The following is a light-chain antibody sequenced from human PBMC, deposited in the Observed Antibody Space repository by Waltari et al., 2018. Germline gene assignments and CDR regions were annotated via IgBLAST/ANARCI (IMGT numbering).Light chain of an antibody. CDR1: QGISSY. J-gene: IGKJ3*01. V-gene: IGKV1-9*01. CDR3: QQYNTYPRA. CDR2: VAS. Sequence: IQLTQFPSSLSASVGDKATIPCRASQGISSYFAWYQQKPAKAPKLLIYVASTLQSAVPSRFIGSGSSTDFTLTISSLQPEDFATYYCQQYNTYPRAFGPGTKVEIK.